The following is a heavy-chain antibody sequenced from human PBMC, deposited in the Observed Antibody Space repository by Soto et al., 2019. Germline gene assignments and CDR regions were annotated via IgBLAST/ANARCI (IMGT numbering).Heavy chain of an antibody. V-gene: IGHV3-49*03. CDR3: TRHGSVMATLQGYYFDY. J-gene: IGHJ4*02. CDR2: IRSKAYGGTT. Sequence: GGSLRLSCTASGFTFGDYAMSWFRQAPGKGLGWVGFIRSKAYGGTTEYAASVKGRFTISRDDSKSIAYLQMNSLKTEDTAVYYCTRHGSVMATLQGYYFDYWAQGTLVTVSS. CDR1: GFTFGDYA. D-gene: IGHD2-21*01.